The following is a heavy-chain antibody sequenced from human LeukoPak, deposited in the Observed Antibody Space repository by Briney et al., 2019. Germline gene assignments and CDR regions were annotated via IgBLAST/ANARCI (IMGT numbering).Heavy chain of an antibody. Sequence: SETLSLTCAVSGGSISSYYWSWIRQPPGKGLEWIGYIYYSGSTNYNPSLKSRVTISVDTSKNQFSLKLSSVTAADTAVYYCARERYSGSYSDAFDIWGQGTMVTVSS. CDR2: IYYSGST. D-gene: IGHD1-26*01. CDR3: ARERYSGSYSDAFDI. J-gene: IGHJ3*02. V-gene: IGHV4-59*12. CDR1: GGSISSYY.